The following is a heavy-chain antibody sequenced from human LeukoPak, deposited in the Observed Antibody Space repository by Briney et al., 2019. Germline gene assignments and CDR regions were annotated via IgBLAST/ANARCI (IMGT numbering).Heavy chain of an antibody. Sequence: SETLSLTCTVSGGSISSGGYYWSWIRQHPGKGLEWIGYIYYSGSTYYNPSLKSRVTISVDTSKNQFSLKLSSVTAADTAVYYCARDSQRYYYGSGSYSTFDYWGQGTLVTVSS. V-gene: IGHV4-31*03. D-gene: IGHD3-10*01. CDR2: IYYSGST. CDR3: ARDSQRYYYGSGSYSTFDY. J-gene: IGHJ4*02. CDR1: GGSISSGGYY.